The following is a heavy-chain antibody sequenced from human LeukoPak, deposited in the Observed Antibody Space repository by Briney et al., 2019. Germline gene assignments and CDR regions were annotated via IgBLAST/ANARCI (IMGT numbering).Heavy chain of an antibody. D-gene: IGHD1-26*01. V-gene: IGHV3-66*01. CDR3: AREGWEVNYFDY. J-gene: IGHJ4*02. Sequence: GGSLRLSCAASGFTVSNNYMSWVRQAPGKGLDWVSVIYSGGSTYSADSVKGRFTISRDNSKNTLYLQMNSLRAEDTAVYYCAREGWEVNYFDYWGQGTLVTVSS. CDR2: IYSGGST. CDR1: GFTVSNNY.